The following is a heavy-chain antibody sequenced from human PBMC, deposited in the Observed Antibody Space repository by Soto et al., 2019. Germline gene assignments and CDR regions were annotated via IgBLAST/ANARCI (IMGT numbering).Heavy chain of an antibody. J-gene: IGHJ4*03. Sequence: GASVKVSCKASGGTFSSYAISWVRQAPGQGLEWMGGIIPIFGTANYAQKFQGRVTITADESTSTAYMELSSLRSEDTAVYYCARTGYCGRDCSSNGLMTHWGQGTVVTVSS. CDR1: GGTFSSYA. CDR2: IIPIFGTA. CDR3: ARTGYCGRDCSSNGLMTH. D-gene: IGHD2-21*02. V-gene: IGHV1-69*13.